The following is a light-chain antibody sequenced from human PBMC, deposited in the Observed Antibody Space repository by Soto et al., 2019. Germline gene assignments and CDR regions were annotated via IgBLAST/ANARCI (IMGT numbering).Light chain of an antibody. V-gene: IGKV1-39*01. CDR1: QNIANY. J-gene: IGKJ1*01. Sequence: DIQMTQSPSSLSASVGDRITITCRTSQNIANYLNWYQQKPGKAPKLLIYAASSLQSGVPSRFSGSGSGTDFTLTISSLQPEDFAAYYCQQSYSTPRTFGQGTTVEIK. CDR3: QQSYSTPRT. CDR2: AAS.